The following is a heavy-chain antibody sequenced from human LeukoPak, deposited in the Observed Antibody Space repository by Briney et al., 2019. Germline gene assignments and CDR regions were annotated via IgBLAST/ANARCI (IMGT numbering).Heavy chain of an antibody. CDR2: ISSSGSTM. Sequence: GGSLRLSCAASGFTFSSYSMNWVRQAPGKGLEWVSYISSSGSTMYYADSVKGRFTISRDNAKNSLYLQMNSLRAEDTAVYYCARDPTTDCSSTSCYTSEYFQHWGQGTLVTVSS. J-gene: IGHJ1*01. D-gene: IGHD2-2*02. CDR1: GFTFSSYS. CDR3: ARDPTTDCSSTSCYTSEYFQH. V-gene: IGHV3-48*04.